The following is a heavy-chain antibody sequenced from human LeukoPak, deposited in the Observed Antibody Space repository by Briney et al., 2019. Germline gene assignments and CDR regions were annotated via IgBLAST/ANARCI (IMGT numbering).Heavy chain of an antibody. J-gene: IGHJ5*02. V-gene: IGHV3-23*01. CDR2: ISNDGGGT. CDR1: GFIFNNYG. CDR3: AKGSSGYFVDL. D-gene: IGHD3-22*01. Sequence: GGSLRLSCAASGFIFNNYGLIWVRQAPGKGLEWISAISNDGGGTYYADFVKGRFTISRDNSKNTLFLQMNSLRAEDTILYYCAKGSSGYFVDLWGQGTLVTVSS.